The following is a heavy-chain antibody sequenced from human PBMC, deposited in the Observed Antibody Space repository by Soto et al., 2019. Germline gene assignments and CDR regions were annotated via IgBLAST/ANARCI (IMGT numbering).Heavy chain of an antibody. Sequence: SETLSLTCAVSGDSISSSKWWSWVRQPPGKGLEWIGEIYHSGSTNYNPSLKSRVIISVDKSKNQFSLELTSVTAADTAVYYCARDKITGLFDYWGQGTLVTVSS. CDR1: GDSISSSKW. CDR2: IYHSGST. D-gene: IGHD2-8*02. J-gene: IGHJ4*02. V-gene: IGHV4-4*02. CDR3: ARDKITGLFDY.